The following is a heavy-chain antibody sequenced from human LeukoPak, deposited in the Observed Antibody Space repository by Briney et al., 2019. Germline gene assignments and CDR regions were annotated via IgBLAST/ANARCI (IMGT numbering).Heavy chain of an antibody. D-gene: IGHD3-22*01. Sequence: GGSLRLSCAASGFTFSSHGMSWVRQAPGKGLEWVSAISGSGGSTYYADSVKGRFTISRDNSKNTLYLQMNSLRAEDTAVYYCAKAVYYDSSGYYYPAGAFDIWGQGTMVTVSS. CDR1: GFTFSSHG. V-gene: IGHV3-23*01. CDR3: AKAVYYDSSGYYYPAGAFDI. J-gene: IGHJ3*02. CDR2: ISGSGGST.